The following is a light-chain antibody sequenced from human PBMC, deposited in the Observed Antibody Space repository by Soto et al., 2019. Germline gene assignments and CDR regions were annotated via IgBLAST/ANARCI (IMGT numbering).Light chain of an antibody. CDR2: GVS. J-gene: IGLJ1*01. CDR3: SSYAGSNNYV. Sequence: QSVLTQPASVSASPGQSITISCTGGKNDIGSSDYVSWYQQHPGKAPKLIIYGVSNRPSGTSDRFSGSKSGNTASLTISGLQADDEADYYCSSYAGSNNYVVGTGTKVTVL. CDR1: KNDIGSSDY. V-gene: IGLV2-14*01.